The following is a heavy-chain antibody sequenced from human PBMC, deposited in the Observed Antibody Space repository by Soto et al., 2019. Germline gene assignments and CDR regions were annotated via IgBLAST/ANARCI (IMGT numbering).Heavy chain of an antibody. D-gene: IGHD2-15*01. CDR3: AREISSAATPLLAYYYYYGMDV. V-gene: IGHV3-30*03. CDR2: ISYDGSNK. Sequence: GGSLRLSCAASGFTFSSYGMHWVRQAPGKGLEWVAVISYDGSNKYYADSVKGRFTISRDNSKNTLYLQMNSLRAEDTAVYYCAREISSAATPLLAYYYYYGMDVWGQGTTVTVSS. J-gene: IGHJ6*02. CDR1: GFTFSSYG.